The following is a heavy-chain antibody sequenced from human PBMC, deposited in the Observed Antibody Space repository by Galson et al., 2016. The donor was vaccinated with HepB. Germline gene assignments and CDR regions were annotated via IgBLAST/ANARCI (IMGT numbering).Heavy chain of an antibody. D-gene: IGHD3-16*01. CDR1: GFNFGDYA. V-gene: IGHV3-9*01. CDR3: AKHILRWGSLGYFDP. Sequence: SLRLSCAASGFNFGDYAMHWVRQAPGKGLEWVSRIGWDGGDIGYADSVKGRFTISRDNAKDSLYLEMNSLRAEDTAFYYCAKHILRWGSLGYFDPWGQGTLVIVSS. J-gene: IGHJ5*02. CDR2: IGWDGGDI.